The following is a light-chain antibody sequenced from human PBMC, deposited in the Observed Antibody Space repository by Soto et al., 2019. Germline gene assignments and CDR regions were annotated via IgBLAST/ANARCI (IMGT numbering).Light chain of an antibody. Sequence: QSALTQPASVSGSPGQSITISCTGTSSDVGGYNYVSWYQQHPGKAPKLMIYDVSSRPSGVSNRFSGSKSGNTASLTISGLQPEDEADYYCSSYTSSTTLVFGGGTKVTVL. CDR1: SSDVGGYNY. CDR2: DVS. CDR3: SSYTSSTTLV. J-gene: IGLJ2*01. V-gene: IGLV2-14*01.